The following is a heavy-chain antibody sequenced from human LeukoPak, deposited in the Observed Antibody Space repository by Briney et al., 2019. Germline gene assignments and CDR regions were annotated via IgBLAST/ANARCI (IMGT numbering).Heavy chain of an antibody. CDR2: IKSKTDGGTT. V-gene: IGHV3-15*01. Sequence: GGSLRLSCAASGFTFSSYSMNWVRQAPGKGLEWVGRIKSKTDGGTTDYAAPVKGRFTISRDDSKNTLYLQMNSLKTEDTAVYYCVRYCSSTSCYKPPWGQGTLVTVSS. J-gene: IGHJ5*02. CDR3: VRYCSSTSCYKPP. D-gene: IGHD2-2*02. CDR1: GFTFSSYS.